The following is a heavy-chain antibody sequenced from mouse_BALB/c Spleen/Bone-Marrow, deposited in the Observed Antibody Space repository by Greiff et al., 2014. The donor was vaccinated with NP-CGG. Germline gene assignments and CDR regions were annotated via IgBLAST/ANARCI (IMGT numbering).Heavy chain of an antibody. D-gene: IGHD2-2*01. J-gene: IGHJ3*01. CDR3: ARSYGYERSWFAY. V-gene: IGHV1-18*01. CDR1: GYTFTEYT. CDR2: INPNNGGT. Sequence: VQLKQSGPEVVKPGASVTISCKTSGYTFTEYTMHWVKQSHGKSLEWIGGINPNNGGTTYNQKFKGKATLTVDKSSSTTYMELRSLTSEDSAVYYCARSYGYERSWFAYWGQGTLVTVSA.